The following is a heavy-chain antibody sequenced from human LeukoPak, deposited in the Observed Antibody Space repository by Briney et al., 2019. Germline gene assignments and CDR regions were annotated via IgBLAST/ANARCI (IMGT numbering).Heavy chain of an antibody. V-gene: IGHV4-59*01. CDR2: IYYSGST. J-gene: IGHJ4*02. D-gene: IGHD4-23*01. CDR3: ARVVVTRSFDY. CDR1: GGSISSYY. Sequence: SETLSLTCTVSGGSISSYYWSWIRQPPGKGLEWTGYIYYSGSTNYNPSLKSRVTISVDTSKNQFSLKLSSVTAADTAVYYCARVVVTRSFDYWGQGTLVTVSS.